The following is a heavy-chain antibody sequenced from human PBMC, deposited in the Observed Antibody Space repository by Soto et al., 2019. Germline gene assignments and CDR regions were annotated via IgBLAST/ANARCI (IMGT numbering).Heavy chain of an antibody. CDR1: GYTFTSYD. CDR3: ARGDSRSWYWYFDL. J-gene: IGHJ2*01. D-gene: IGHD6-13*01. CDR2: MNPNSGNT. V-gene: IGHV1-8*01. Sequence: QVQLVQSGAEVKKPGASVKVSCKASGYTFTSYDINWVRQATGQGLEWMGWMNPNSGNTGYAQKFQGRVTMTRNTAISTAYMELRSLRSEDTAVYYCARGDSRSWYWYFDLWGRGTLVTVSS.